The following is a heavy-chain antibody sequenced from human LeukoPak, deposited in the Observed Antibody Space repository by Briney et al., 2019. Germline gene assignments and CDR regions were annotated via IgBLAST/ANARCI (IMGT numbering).Heavy chain of an antibody. D-gene: IGHD6-19*01. CDR2: ISAYNGNT. V-gene: IGHV1-18*01. CDR1: GYTFTSYG. CDR3: ARDPARRAVAGGGFDY. Sequence: ASVKVSCKASGYTFTSYGISWVRQAPGQGLEWMGWISAYNGNTNYAQKLQGRVTMTTDTSTSAAYMELRSLRAEDTAVYYCARDPARRAVAGGGFDYWGQGTLVTVSS. J-gene: IGHJ4*02.